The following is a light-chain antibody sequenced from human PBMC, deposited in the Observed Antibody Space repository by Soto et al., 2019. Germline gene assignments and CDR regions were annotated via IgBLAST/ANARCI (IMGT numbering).Light chain of an antibody. V-gene: IGKV3-20*01. CDR2: GAS. CDR1: QSVSSNY. Sequence: EIVLTQSPGTLSLSPGERATLSCRTSQSVSSNYLAWYQQKPGQAPRLLIYGASSTATGIPDRFSGSGSGTDFTLTISRLEPEDFAVYYCQQYGSSGRTFGQGTKVDI. J-gene: IGKJ1*01. CDR3: QQYGSSGRT.